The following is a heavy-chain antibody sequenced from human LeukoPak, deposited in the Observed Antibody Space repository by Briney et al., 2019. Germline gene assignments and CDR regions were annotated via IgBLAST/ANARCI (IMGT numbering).Heavy chain of an antibody. D-gene: IGHD3-10*01. J-gene: IGHJ4*02. Sequence: GGSLRLSCAASGFTFSSYWMHWVRQAPGKGLVWVSRINSDGSSTTYADSVKGRFTISRDNAKNTLYLQMNSLRAEDTAVYYCARGVDGSGGWFDYWGQGTLVTVSS. CDR2: INSDGSST. CDR1: GFTFSSYW. CDR3: ARGVDGSGGWFDY. V-gene: IGHV3-74*01.